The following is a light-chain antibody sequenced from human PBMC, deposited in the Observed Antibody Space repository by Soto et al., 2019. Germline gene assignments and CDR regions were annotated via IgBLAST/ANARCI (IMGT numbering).Light chain of an antibody. CDR2: GAS. J-gene: IGKJ1*01. CDR3: QQDYNLPWT. CDR1: QSVSSSY. Sequence: EIVMTQSPATLSLSPGERATLSCRASQSVSSSYLSWYQQNPGQAPRLLIYGASTRATGIPARFSGSGSGTDVTLTISSLQHADFAVYYCQQDYNLPWTFGQGTKVEIK. V-gene: IGKV3D-7*01.